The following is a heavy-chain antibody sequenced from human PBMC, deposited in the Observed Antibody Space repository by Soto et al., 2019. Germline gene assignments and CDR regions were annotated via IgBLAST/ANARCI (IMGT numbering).Heavy chain of an antibody. CDR3: AKGGRDSSGYYNYYYYGMDV. D-gene: IGHD3-22*01. V-gene: IGHV3-30*18. CDR2: ISYDGSNK. CDR1: GFTFSSYG. J-gene: IGHJ6*02. Sequence: TGGSLRLSCAASGFTFSSYGMHWVRQAPGKGLEWVAVISYDGSNKYYADSVKGRFTISRDNSKNTLYLQMNSLRAEDTAVYYCAKGGRDSSGYYNYYYYGMDVWGQGTTVTVSS.